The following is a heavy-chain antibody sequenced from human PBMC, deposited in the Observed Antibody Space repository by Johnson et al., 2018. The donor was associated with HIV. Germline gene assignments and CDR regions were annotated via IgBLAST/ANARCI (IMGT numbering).Heavy chain of an antibody. J-gene: IGHJ3*02. CDR2: ISSSASTI. CDR3: ARCYDSSAYYYVGAFDI. Sequence: QMQLVESGGGLVKPGGSLRLSCAASGFTFSDYYMIWIRQTPGKGLEWLSYISSSASTIYYADSVKGRFTISRDNAKNSLFLQMNSLRAEDTAVYYCARCYDSSAYYYVGAFDIWGQGTMVTVSS. V-gene: IGHV3-11*04. D-gene: IGHD3-22*01. CDR1: GFTFSDYY.